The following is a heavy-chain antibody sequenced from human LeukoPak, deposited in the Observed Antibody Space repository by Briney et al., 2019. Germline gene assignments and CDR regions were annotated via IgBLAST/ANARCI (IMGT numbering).Heavy chain of an antibody. CDR3: ARNLIPEQLVLNF. D-gene: IGHD6-13*01. Sequence: SETLSLTCTVSGYSISSGYYWGWIRQPPGKGLEWIGSIYHSGSTYNNPSLKSRVTISVDTSKNQFSLNLRSVTPEDTAVYYCARNLIPEQLVLNFWGQGTLVTVSS. CDR2: IYHSGST. J-gene: IGHJ4*02. V-gene: IGHV4-38-2*02. CDR1: GYSISSGYY.